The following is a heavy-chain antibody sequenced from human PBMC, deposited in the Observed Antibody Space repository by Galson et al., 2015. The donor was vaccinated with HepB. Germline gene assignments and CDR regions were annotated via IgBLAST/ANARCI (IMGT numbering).Heavy chain of an antibody. J-gene: IGHJ4*02. V-gene: IGHV3-21*01. CDR3: AREAFGNTVSPSFAY. CDR2: ISSSSSYM. CDR1: GFTFSSYS. D-gene: IGHD1/OR15-1a*01. Sequence: SLRLSCAASGFTFSSYSMNWVRQAPGKGLEWVLSISSSSSYMYYADSVKGRFTISRDNAKNSLYLQMNSLRAEDTAVYYCAREAFGNTVSPSFAYWGQGTLVTVSS.